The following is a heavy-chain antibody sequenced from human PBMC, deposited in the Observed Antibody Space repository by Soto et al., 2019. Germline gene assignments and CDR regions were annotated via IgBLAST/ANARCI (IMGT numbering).Heavy chain of an antibody. CDR2: ISWNSGSI. CDR1: GFTFGDYA. D-gene: IGHD1-20*01. V-gene: IGHV3-9*01. CDR3: AKDIFRYKDKGAFDI. Sequence: SLRLSCAAPGFTFGDYAMHWVRQAPGKGLEWVSGISWNSGSIGYADSVKGRFTISRDNAKNSLYLQMNSLRAEDTALYYCAKDIFRYKDKGAFDIWGQGTMVTVSS. J-gene: IGHJ3*02.